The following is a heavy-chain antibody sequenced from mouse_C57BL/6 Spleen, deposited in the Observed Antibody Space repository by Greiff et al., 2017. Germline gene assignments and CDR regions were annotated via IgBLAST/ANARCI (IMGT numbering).Heavy chain of an antibody. CDR1: GFTFSSYA. CDR2: ISDGGSYT. Sequence: EVKLMESGGGLVKPGGSPKLSCAASGFTFSSYAMSWVRQTPEKRLEWVATISDGGSYTYYPDNVKGRFTISRDNAKNNLYLQMSHLKSEDTAMYYCARGGYSNPYAMDYWGQGTSVTVSS. D-gene: IGHD2-5*01. J-gene: IGHJ4*01. V-gene: IGHV5-4*03. CDR3: ARGGYSNPYAMDY.